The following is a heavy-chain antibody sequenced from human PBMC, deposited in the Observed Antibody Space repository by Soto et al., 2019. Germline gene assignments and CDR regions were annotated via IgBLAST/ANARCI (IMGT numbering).Heavy chain of an antibody. CDR2: IIPILNSP. D-gene: IGHD2-2*01. CDR1: GGTFGSYA. J-gene: IGHJ6*02. V-gene: IGHV1-69*01. CDR3: AREAPYCTSATCPRVYAMDV. Sequence: QVQLVQSGAEVKKPGSSVKVSCKASGGTFGSYAITWVRRAPGQGLEWLGGIIPILNSPAYAQKFQARVVHPADESTNTAYMELNSLRFDDTAVYYCAREAPYCTSATCPRVYAMDVWGQGTTVTV.